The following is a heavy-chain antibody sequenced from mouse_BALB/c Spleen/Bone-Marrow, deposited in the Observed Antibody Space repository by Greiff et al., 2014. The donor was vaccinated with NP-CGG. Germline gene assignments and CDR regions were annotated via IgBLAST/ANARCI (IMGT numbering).Heavy chain of an antibody. CDR2: ILPGSGST. CDR1: GYTFSSYW. J-gene: IGHJ3*01. Sequence: QVQLKESGAELMKPGASVKISCKATGYTFSSYWIEGGKQRPGHGLEWIGEILPGSGSTNYNEKFKGKATFTADTSSNTAYMQLSSLTSEDSAVYYCARRVPFAYWGQGTLVTVSA. CDR3: ARRVPFAY. V-gene: IGHV1-9*01.